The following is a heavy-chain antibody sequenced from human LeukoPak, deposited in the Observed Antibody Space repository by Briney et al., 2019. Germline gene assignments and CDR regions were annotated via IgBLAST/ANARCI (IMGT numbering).Heavy chain of an antibody. CDR1: GGSFSDYY. CDR3: ASHIALYGMDV. CDR2: INHSGST. V-gene: IGHV4-34*01. J-gene: IGHJ6*02. Sequence: PSETLSLTCAVYGGSFSDYYWSWIRQPPGKGLEWIGEINHSGSTNYNPSLKSRVTISVDTSKNQFSLKLSSVTAADTAVYYCASHIALYGMDVWGQGTTVTVSS. D-gene: IGHD2-21*01.